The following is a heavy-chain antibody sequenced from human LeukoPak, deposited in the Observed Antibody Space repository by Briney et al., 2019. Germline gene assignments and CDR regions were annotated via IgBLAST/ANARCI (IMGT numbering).Heavy chain of an antibody. Sequence: GGSLRLSCVGSGFTSIAYALTWARQAPGKGLEWVSGISGGGVTTYYADSVKGRFTISRDNSKNTLYLQMNSLRAEDTAVYYCAKGITIFGRNYYGMDVWGQGTTVTVSS. D-gene: IGHD3-3*01. CDR3: AKGITIFGRNYYGMDV. J-gene: IGHJ6*02. CDR1: GFTSIAYA. V-gene: IGHV3-23*01. CDR2: ISGGGVTT.